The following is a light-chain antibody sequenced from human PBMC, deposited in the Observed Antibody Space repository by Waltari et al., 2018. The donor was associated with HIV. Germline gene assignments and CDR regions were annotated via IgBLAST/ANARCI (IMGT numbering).Light chain of an antibody. CDR2: GAS. CDR1: QSVLFNSKNRNY. Sequence: DIVMTQSPDSLAVSLGERATINCKSSQSVLFNSKNRNYFAWYQQKPGQPPKLLIYGASTREAGVPDRFSGSGSGTDFTLTISSLQAEDVAVYFCQQYFSTLYTFGQGTKLEIK. CDR3: QQYFSTLYT. V-gene: IGKV4-1*01. J-gene: IGKJ2*01.